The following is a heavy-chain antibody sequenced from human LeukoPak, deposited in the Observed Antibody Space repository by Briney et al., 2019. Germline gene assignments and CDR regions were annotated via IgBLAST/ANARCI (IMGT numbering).Heavy chain of an antibody. D-gene: IGHD4-11*01. V-gene: IGHV4-34*01. J-gene: IGHJ4*02. CDR1: GGSFSGYY. CDR3: ARVDVYRSDRAFDY. Sequence: SETLSLTCAAYGGSFSGYYWSWIRQPPGKGLEWIGEINHSGSTNYNPSLKSRVTISVDTSKNQFSLKLSSVTAADTAVYYCARVDVYRSDRAFDYWGQGTLVTVSS. CDR2: INHSGST.